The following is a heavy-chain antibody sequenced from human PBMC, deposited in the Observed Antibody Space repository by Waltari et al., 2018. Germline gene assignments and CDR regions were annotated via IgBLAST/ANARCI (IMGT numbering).Heavy chain of an antibody. J-gene: IGHJ4*02. D-gene: IGHD3-3*01. CDR3: AKDQGGYYDFGY. V-gene: IGHV3-23*03. Sequence: EVQLLESGGGLVQPGGCLRLSCADSGFTFSSYAMSWVRQAPGKGLGWVSVIYIVGSTYYADAMKGRFTISSDNSKNTLYLQRNSLRAEDTAVYYCAKDQGGYYDFGYWGQGTLVTVSS. CDR2: IYIVGST. CDR1: GFTFSSYA.